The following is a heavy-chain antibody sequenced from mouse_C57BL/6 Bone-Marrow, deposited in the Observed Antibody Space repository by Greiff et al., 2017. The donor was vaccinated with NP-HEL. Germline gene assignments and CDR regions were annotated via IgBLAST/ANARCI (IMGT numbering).Heavy chain of an antibody. CDR3: ERWSEGTVVSRWDFDV. CDR2: IRNKANGYTT. Sequence: EVKLMESGGGLVQPGGSLSLSCAASGFTFTDYYMRWVRQPPGKALEWLGFIRNKANGYTTVYSVSVKGRFTISRDNSQSIIYLQMNGLRAEDSDTYYCERWSEGTVVSRWDFDVWGTGTTVTVSS. D-gene: IGHD1-1*01. V-gene: IGHV7-3*01. CDR1: GFTFTDYY. J-gene: IGHJ1*03.